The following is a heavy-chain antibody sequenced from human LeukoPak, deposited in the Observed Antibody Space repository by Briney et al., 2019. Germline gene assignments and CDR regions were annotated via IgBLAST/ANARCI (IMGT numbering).Heavy chain of an antibody. J-gene: IGHJ6*02. CDR2: ISYTGTT. D-gene: IGHD5-18*01. V-gene: IGHV4-39*01. CDR1: GGSIYSVTYY. CDR3: ARGNSSRGYSYGPSTYGMDV. Sequence: SETLSLTCSVSGGSIYSVTYYWGWIRQPPGQGLEWIGSISYTGTTYYNPSLNSRVTISVDTSKSQFSLKLSSVTAADTAVYYCARGNSSRGYSYGPSTYGMDVWGQGTTVTASS.